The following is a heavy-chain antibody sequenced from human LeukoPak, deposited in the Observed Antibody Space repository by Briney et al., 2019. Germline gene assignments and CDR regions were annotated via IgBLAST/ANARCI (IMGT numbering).Heavy chain of an antibody. CDR1: GGSISSYY. CDR2: IYYSGST. CDR3: ARDTASWSSGYERYFDL. V-gene: IGHV4-59*01. J-gene: IGHJ2*01. D-gene: IGHD3-22*01. Sequence: SETLSLTCTVSGGSISSYYWSWIRQPPGKGLEWLGYIYYSGSTNYNPSLKSRVTISVDTSKNQFSLKLSSVTAADTAVYYCARDTASWSSGYERYFDLWGRGTLVTVSS.